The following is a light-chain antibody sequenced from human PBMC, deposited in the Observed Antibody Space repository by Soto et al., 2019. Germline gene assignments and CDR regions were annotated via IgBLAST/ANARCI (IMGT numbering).Light chain of an antibody. CDR2: EVN. CDR3: SLTPCCPTWV. CDR1: SSDVGSYDR. J-gene: IGLJ3*02. Sequence: QSALTQPASVSGSPGQWITISCTGSSSDVGSYDRVSWYQQYPGKAPTLMIYEVNKRPSGISNRFSGSKSGNTASPAISGPQAEDEAPYLLSLTPCCPTWVFGGGTKLTVL. V-gene: IGLV2-23*02.